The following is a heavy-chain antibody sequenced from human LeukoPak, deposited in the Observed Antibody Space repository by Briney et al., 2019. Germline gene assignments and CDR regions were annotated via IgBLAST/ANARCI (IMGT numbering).Heavy chain of an antibody. CDR3: ARIGTQQPFDY. V-gene: IGHV3-30*03. J-gene: IGHJ4*02. CDR1: GFTFSTYG. CDR2: ISYDGSNK. Sequence: GGSLRLSCAASGFTFSTYGMHWVRQAPGKGLEWVAIISYDGSNKYYADSVKGRFTISRDNSKNTLYLQMNSLRAEDTAVYYCARIGTQQPFDYWGQGTLVTVSS. D-gene: IGHD6-13*01.